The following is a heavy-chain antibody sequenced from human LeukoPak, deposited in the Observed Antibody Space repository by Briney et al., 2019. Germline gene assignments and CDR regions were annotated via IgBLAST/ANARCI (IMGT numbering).Heavy chain of an antibody. D-gene: IGHD6-19*01. V-gene: IGHV1-69*05. CDR2: IIPIFGTA. CDR1: GGTFISYA. Sequence: SVKVSCKASGGTFISYAISWVRQAPGQGLEWMGGIIPIFGTANYAQKFQGRVTITTDESTSTAYMELSSLRSEDTAVYYCAREVSSGSYFDYWGQGTLLTVSS. CDR3: AREVSSGSYFDY. J-gene: IGHJ4*02.